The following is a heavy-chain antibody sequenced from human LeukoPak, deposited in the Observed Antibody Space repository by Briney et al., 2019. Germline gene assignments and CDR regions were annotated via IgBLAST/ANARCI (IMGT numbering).Heavy chain of an antibody. CDR2: ISSGDRT. Sequence: VGSLRLSCAASGFTFSSYAMNWVRQAPGEGLEWVTGISSGDRTFHAESVKGRFTISRDKSKDTLYLQMNSLRAEDTAVYYCAKDATASPYFHWFDNWGQGTQVIVSS. CDR3: AKDATASPYFHWFDN. CDR1: GFTFSSYA. V-gene: IGHV3-23*01. D-gene: IGHD3-9*01. J-gene: IGHJ4*02.